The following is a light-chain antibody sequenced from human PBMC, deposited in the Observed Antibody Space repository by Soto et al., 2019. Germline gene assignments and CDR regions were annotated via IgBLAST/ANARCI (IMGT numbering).Light chain of an antibody. CDR1: NSDVGTYSY. Sequence: QSVLTQPASVSGSPGQSITISCTGTNSDVGTYSYVSWYQQHPGKAPKFVVYEVSDRPSGVSDRFSGSKSGNTASLTISGLQAEDEADYYCSSYTSSSYVVFGGGTKLTVL. V-gene: IGLV2-14*01. CDR2: EVS. J-gene: IGLJ2*01. CDR3: SSYTSSSYVV.